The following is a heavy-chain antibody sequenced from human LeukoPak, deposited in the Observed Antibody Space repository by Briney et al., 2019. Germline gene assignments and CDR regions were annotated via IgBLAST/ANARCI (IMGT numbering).Heavy chain of an antibody. CDR3: ARARSVVLMVYAKRLLFDY. J-gene: IGHJ4*02. Sequence: PSETLSLTCAVYGGSFSGYYWSWIRQPPGKGLEWIREINHSGSTNYNPSLKSRVTISVDTSKNQFSLKLSSVTAADTAVYYCARARSVVLMVYAKRLLFDYWGQGTLVTVSS. CDR2: INHSGST. V-gene: IGHV4-34*01. D-gene: IGHD2-8*01. CDR1: GGSFSGYY.